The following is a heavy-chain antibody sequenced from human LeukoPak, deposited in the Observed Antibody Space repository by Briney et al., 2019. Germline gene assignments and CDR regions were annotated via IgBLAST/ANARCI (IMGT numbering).Heavy chain of an antibody. CDR3: ASCSGGSCYWFDY. Sequence: GGSLRLSCAASGFTFSDYYMSWIRQAPGKGLEWVSYISSGSTIYYADSVKGRFTISRDNAKNSLYLQMNSLRAEDTAVYYCASCSGGSCYWFDYWGQGTLVTVSS. D-gene: IGHD2-15*01. CDR1: GFTFSDYY. J-gene: IGHJ4*02. CDR2: ISSGSTI. V-gene: IGHV3-11*01.